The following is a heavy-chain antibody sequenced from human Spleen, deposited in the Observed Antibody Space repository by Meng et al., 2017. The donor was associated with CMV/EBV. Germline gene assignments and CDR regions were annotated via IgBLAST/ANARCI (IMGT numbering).Heavy chain of an antibody. V-gene: IGHV1-2*02. CDR3: VRVVSLGEDDYDFSSGYYRGTFDI. Sequence: WVRQATGKGFEWMGWIKPSSGGVIPGQKFQGRLSMSRDTSINIAYMELSRLTSDDTAVYYCVRVVSLGEDDYDFSSGYYRGTFDIWGQGTMVTVSS. CDR2: IKPSSGGV. D-gene: IGHD3-3*01. J-gene: IGHJ3*02.